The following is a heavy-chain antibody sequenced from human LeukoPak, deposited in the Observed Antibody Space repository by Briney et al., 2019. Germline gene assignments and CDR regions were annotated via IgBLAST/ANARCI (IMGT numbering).Heavy chain of an antibody. CDR1: GFTFSSYA. V-gene: IGHV3-23*01. J-gene: IGHJ6*02. CDR3: ARDCLYGGYDSLYYYGMDV. CDR2: ISGSGGST. Sequence: PGGSLRLSCAASGFTFSSYAMSWVRQAPGKGLEWVSAISGSGGSTYYADSVKGRFTISRDNSKNTLYLQMNSLRAEDTAVYYCARDCLYGGYDSLYYYGMDVWGQGTTVTVSS. D-gene: IGHD4-17*01.